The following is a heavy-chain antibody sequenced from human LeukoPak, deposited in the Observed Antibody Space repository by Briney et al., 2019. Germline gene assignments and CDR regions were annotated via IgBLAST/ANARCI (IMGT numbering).Heavy chain of an antibody. V-gene: IGHV1-18*01. D-gene: IGHD2-2*01. CDR3: ARLYCSSTSCSLFPYYYYYYYMDV. CDR1: GYTFTSYG. CDR2: ISAYNGNT. Sequence: GASVKVSCKASGYTFTSYGISWVRQAPGQGLEWMGWISAYNGNTNYAQKPQGRVTMTTDTSTSTAYMELRSLRSDDTAVYYCARLYCSSTSCSLFPYYYYYYYMDVWGKGTTVTVSS. J-gene: IGHJ6*03.